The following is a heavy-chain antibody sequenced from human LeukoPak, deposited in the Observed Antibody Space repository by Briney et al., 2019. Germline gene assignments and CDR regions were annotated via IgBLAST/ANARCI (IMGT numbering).Heavy chain of an antibody. CDR2: ISSGGGST. J-gene: IGHJ4*02. D-gene: IGHD3-16*01. CDR3: AKDIRWGFGEWYFDY. Sequence: GGSLRLSCAASGFTFSSYGMSWVRQASGKALEWVSGISSGGGSTHYADSVKGRFTISRDNSKNTLYLQMNSLRAEDTALYYCAKDIRWGFGEWYFDYWGQGTLVTVSS. V-gene: IGHV3-23*01. CDR1: GFTFSSYG.